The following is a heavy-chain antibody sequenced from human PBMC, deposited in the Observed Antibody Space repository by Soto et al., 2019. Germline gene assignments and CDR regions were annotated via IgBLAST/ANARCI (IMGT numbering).Heavy chain of an antibody. V-gene: IGHV1-8*02. CDR3: AVTYFDYTWGHYRYS. J-gene: IGHJ5*02. CDR1: GYTFTTYD. Sequence: GALVKVSCKTSGYTFTTYDIHWVRQASGQGLEWMGSMNRNSGDTAYAQKLQDRVTMTRDTSISTAHMELSSLRSEDTATYYCAVTYFDYTWGHYRYSWGQGTPVTVSS. CDR2: MNRNSGDT. D-gene: IGHD3-16*02.